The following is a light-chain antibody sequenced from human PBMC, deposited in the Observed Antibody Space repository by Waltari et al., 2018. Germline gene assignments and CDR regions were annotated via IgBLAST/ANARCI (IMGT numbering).Light chain of an antibody. CDR3: QNHERLPAM. Sequence: EIVLTQSPGTPSLSPGERATLSCRASQNVGTYLAWYQQKPGQAPRPLIYHASSRATGIPDRFSGSGSGTDFSLTISRLEPEDFAVYYCQNHERLPAMFGQGTNVEIK. CDR1: QNVGTY. V-gene: IGKV3-20*01. CDR2: HAS. J-gene: IGKJ1*01.